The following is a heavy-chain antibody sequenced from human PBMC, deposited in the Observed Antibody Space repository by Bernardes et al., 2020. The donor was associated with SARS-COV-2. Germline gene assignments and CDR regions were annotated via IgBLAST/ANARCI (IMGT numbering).Heavy chain of an antibody. Sequence: GSLRLSCAASGFTFSSYGMHWVRQAPGKGLEWVAVIWYDGSNKYYADSVKGRFTISRDNSKNTLYLQMNSLRAEDTAVYYCARGYSSGWQDYFDYWGQGTLVTVSS. CDR3: ARGYSSGWQDYFDY. CDR1: GFTFSSYG. J-gene: IGHJ4*02. V-gene: IGHV3-33*01. D-gene: IGHD6-19*01. CDR2: IWYDGSNK.